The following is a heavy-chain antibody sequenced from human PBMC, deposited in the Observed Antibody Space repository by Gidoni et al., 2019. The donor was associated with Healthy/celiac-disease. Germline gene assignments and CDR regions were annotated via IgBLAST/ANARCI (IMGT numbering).Heavy chain of an antibody. Sequence: QGQLTESGTGLVKPSETLSLPCTATGGYISSNYWSWIRQPPGKGLEWIGYIYYSGSTNYNPSLKSRVTISVDTSKNQFSLKLSSVTAADTAVYYCASGPSYYDSSGYSPGARYWGQGTLVTVSS. J-gene: IGHJ4*02. CDR2: IYYSGST. CDR1: GGYISSNY. CDR3: ASGPSYYDSSGYSPGARY. D-gene: IGHD3-22*01. V-gene: IGHV4-59*01.